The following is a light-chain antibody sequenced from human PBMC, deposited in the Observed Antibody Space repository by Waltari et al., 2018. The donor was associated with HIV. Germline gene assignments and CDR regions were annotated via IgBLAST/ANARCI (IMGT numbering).Light chain of an antibody. Sequence: SHELTQLPSVSVSPGQTASITCSGDYLGDKYASWYQQKPGQSPVLVIYQDDKRPSGIPERFSGSNSGNTATLTITGTQAMDEADYYCQAWDSSTVLFGGGTKLTVL. CDR1: YLGDKY. J-gene: IGLJ2*01. CDR3: QAWDSSTVL. V-gene: IGLV3-1*01. CDR2: QDD.